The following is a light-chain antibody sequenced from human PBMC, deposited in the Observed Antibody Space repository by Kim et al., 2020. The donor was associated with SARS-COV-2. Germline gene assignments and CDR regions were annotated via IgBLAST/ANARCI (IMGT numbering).Light chain of an antibody. CDR3: QQYNSYRT. CDR2: KAS. V-gene: IGKV1-5*03. Sequence: DIQMTQSPSTLSASVGDRVTITCRASQTISSWLAWYQQKPGKAPKLLIYKASSLESGVPSRFSGSGSGTESTLTISRLQPDDFATYYCQQYNSYRTFGQGTKVDIK. J-gene: IGKJ1*01. CDR1: QTISSW.